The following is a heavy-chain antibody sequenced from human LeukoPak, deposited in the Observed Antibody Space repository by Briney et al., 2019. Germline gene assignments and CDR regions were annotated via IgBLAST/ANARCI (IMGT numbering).Heavy chain of an antibody. CDR3: ASSSWYGDYYYYYYMDV. V-gene: IGHV4-34*01. J-gene: IGHJ6*03. D-gene: IGHD6-13*01. Sequence: SETLSLTCAVYGGSFSGYYWSWIRQPPGKGLEWIGEINHSGSTNYNPSLKSRVTISVDTSKNQFSLKLSTVTAADTALYYCASSSWYGDYYYYYYMDVWGKGTTVTVSS. CDR2: INHSGST. CDR1: GGSFSGYY.